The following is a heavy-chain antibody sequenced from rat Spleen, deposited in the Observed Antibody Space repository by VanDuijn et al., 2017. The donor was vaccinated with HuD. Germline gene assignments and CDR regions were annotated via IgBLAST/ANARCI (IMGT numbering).Heavy chain of an antibody. V-gene: IGHV5-31*01. CDR3: TRGVYYGYNAFVY. Sequence: EVQLVESGGGLVQPGRSLKLSCEASGFIFNNYWMTWIRQAPGKGLEWIASISNTGGTTNYPDSVKGRFTISRDNAKTTLYLQMNSLRSEDTATYYCTRGVYYGYNAFVYWGQGTLVTVSS. D-gene: IGHD1-9*01. J-gene: IGHJ3*01. CDR2: ISNTGGTT. CDR1: GFIFNNYW.